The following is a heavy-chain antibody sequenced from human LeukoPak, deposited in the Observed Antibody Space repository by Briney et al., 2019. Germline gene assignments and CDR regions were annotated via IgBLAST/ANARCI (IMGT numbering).Heavy chain of an antibody. J-gene: IGHJ5*02. Sequence: PSETLSLTCSVSGGAIRKGTYYWSWIRQPAGKGLEWIGRIATSGSTDYNPYLKSRVTISVDTYNNQFALKLISVTAADTAMYYCAVARGVRGAGNWFDPWGQGTLVTVSS. V-gene: IGHV4-61*02. CDR3: AVARGVRGAGNWFDP. D-gene: IGHD3-10*01. CDR1: GGAIRKGTYY. CDR2: IATSGST.